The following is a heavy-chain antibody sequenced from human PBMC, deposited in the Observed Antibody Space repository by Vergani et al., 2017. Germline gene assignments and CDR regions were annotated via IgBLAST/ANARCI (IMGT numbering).Heavy chain of an antibody. CDR2: ISYDGDTT. Sequence: QEQLLQSGGGVVQPGGSLRLSCAVSGFRFSDYGMHWVRQAPGRGLEWVALISYDGDTTYYEDSVKGRFTISRDNSKNTLFLQMHSLRVEDTALYYCAKFPLNITTPDMGDVWGQGSLVTVSS. V-gene: IGHV3-30*18. J-gene: IGHJ4*02. CDR3: AKFPLNITTPDMGDV. D-gene: IGHD3-10*01. CDR1: GFRFSDYG.